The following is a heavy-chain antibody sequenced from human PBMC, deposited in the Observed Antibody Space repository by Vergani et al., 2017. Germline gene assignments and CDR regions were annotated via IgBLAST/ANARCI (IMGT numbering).Heavy chain of an antibody. V-gene: IGHV3-23*01. D-gene: IGHD3-10*01. CDR2: ISTRSDNT. CDR1: GDSIISRSYY. CDR3: AKKSTSCTPTHCHITIVQGVPWDS. J-gene: IGHJ4*02. Sequence: MQLQESGPGLVKASETLSLTCTVSGDSIISRSYYWGWIRQPPGKGLEWVSGISTRSDNTYYADFVRGRFTISRDDSRNTLYLHLNSLRAEDTAIYYCAKKSTSCTPTHCHITIVQGVPWDSWGQGTLVTVSS.